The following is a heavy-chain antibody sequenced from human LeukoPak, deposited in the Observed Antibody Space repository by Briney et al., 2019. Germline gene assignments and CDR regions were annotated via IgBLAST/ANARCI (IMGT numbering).Heavy chain of an antibody. V-gene: IGHV4-38-2*02. CDR2: IFHSGST. Sequence: SETLSLTCTVSGYSISSGYYWGWIRQPPGKGLEWIGSIFHSGSTYYNPYLKSRITISVDTSKNQFSLRLSSVTAADTAVYYCARDLRPYSTSSADYWGQGTLVTVSS. J-gene: IGHJ4*02. CDR1: GYSISSGYY. D-gene: IGHD6-6*01. CDR3: ARDLRPYSTSSADY.